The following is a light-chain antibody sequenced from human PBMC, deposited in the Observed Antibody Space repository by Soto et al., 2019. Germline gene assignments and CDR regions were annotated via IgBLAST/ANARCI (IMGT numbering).Light chain of an antibody. CDR2: GAS. V-gene: IGKV3D-15*01. J-gene: IGKJ4*01. CDR1: QSINNY. CDR3: QQRTTWPRLT. Sequence: MTLSPSNLSLSPGETATLSCRAGQSINNYLAWYQQKLGQAPRLLIYGASTRATGIPARFSGSGSGTEFTLTISSLQSEDFAVYYCQQRTTWPRLTFGGGTKVDIK.